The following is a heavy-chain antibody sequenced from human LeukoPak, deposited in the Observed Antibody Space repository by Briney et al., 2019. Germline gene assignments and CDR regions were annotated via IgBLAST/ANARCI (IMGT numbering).Heavy chain of an antibody. CDR3: ARAPTIGGNVGY. Sequence: SSVKVSCKASGGTFSSYAISWVRQAPRQGLEWMGRIIPIFGTANYAQKFQGRVTITTDESTSTAYMELSSLRSEDTAVYYCARAPTIGGNVGYWGQGTLVTVSS. J-gene: IGHJ4*02. D-gene: IGHD4-23*01. CDR1: GGTFSSYA. V-gene: IGHV1-69*05. CDR2: IIPIFGTA.